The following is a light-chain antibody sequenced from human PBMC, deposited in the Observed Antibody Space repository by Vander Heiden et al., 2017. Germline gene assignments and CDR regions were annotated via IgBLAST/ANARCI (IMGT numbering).Light chain of an antibody. V-gene: IGKV1-39*01. CDR1: QNINTY. Sequence: DIQMTQSPYYLSASVGDRVTITCRASQNINTYLVWYQQKPGKAPNLLIYAASTLQSDVPSRFSASGSDTDFTLTISGLHPDDFATYYCQQSYSIPFTFGQGTRLEVK. J-gene: IGKJ2*01. CDR2: AAS. CDR3: QQSYSIPFT.